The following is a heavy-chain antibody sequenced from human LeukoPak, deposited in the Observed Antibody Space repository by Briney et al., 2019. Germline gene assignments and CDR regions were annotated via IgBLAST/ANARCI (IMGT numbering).Heavy chain of an antibody. CDR1: GYTFTSYY. Sequence: ASVKVSCKASGYTFTSYYMHWVRQAPGQGLEWMGIINPSGGSTSYAQKFQGRVTMTRDTSTSTVYMELSSLRSEDTAVYYCARGPTIPASPGYFDYWGQGTLVTVSS. V-gene: IGHV1-46*01. J-gene: IGHJ4*02. CDR2: INPSGGST. CDR3: ARGPTIPASPGYFDY. D-gene: IGHD5-24*01.